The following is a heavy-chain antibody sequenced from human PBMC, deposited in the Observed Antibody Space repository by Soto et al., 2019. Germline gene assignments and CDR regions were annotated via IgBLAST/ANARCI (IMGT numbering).Heavy chain of an antibody. Sequence: SETLSLTCTVSGGSISSYYWSWIRQPPGKGLEWIGYIYYSGSTNYNPSLKSRVTISVDTSKNQFSLKLSSVTAADTAVYYCARRYGSAIDYWGQGILVNVAS. CDR2: IYYSGST. CDR1: GGSISSYY. J-gene: IGHJ4*02. CDR3: ARRYGSAIDY. V-gene: IGHV4-59*08. D-gene: IGHD1-26*01.